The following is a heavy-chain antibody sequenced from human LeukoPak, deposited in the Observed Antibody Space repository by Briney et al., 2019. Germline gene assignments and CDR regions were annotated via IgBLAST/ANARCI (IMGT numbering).Heavy chain of an antibody. CDR1: GYSIRNGYY. Sequence: PSETLSLTCAVSGYSIRNGYYWGWIRQPPGKGLEWIGSVFSGNTYYNPSLKSRVTISVDTSKNQLSLDLSPVTAADPAVYYCARLRGSYYYSHSWGQGTLVTVSS. J-gene: IGHJ4*02. V-gene: IGHV4-38-2*01. D-gene: IGHD1-26*01. CDR2: VFSGNT. CDR3: ARLRGSYYYSHS.